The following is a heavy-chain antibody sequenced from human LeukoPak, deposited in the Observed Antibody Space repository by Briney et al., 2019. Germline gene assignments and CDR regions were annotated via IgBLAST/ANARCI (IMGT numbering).Heavy chain of an antibody. CDR3: AREPPISTIAVGPDDY. J-gene: IGHJ4*02. V-gene: IGHV4-38-2*02. CDR1: GYSISSGCY. CDR2: IYHSGST. D-gene: IGHD6-19*01. Sequence: SETLSLTCSVSGYSISSGCYWGWVRQPPGKGLEWIATIYHSGSTYYNPSLKSRVTISLDTSKNQFSLNLNNVTAADTAIYYCAREPPISTIAVGPDDYWGQGILVTVSS.